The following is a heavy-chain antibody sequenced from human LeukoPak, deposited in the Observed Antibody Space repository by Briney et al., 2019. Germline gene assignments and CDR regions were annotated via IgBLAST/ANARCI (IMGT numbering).Heavy chain of an antibody. D-gene: IGHD3-10*01. CDR1: GFTFSGSP. CDR2: ITSKARSYAT. V-gene: IGHV3-73*01. CDR3: TGHGYGSGSYSSD. Sequence: GGSLKLSCAASGFTFSGSPMHWVRQTSGKGLEWVGRITSKARSYATAYAASVKGRFTISRDDSKNTAYLQMNSLKTEDTAVYYCTGHGYGSGSYSSDWGQGTLVTVSA. J-gene: IGHJ4*02.